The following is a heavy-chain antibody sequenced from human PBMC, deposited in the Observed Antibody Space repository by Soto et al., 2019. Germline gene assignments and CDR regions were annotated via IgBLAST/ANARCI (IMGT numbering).Heavy chain of an antibody. CDR2: IIPIFGTA. CDR1: GGTFSSYA. Sequence: QVQLVQSGAEVKKPGSSVKVSCKASGGTFSSYAISWVRQAPGQGLEWMGGIIPIFGTANYEKKFQGRVTITADESTITAYMELSSLRSEDTAVYYCARTPQNDYGDYLGGWFDPWGQGTLVTVSS. J-gene: IGHJ5*02. V-gene: IGHV1-69*12. CDR3: ARTPQNDYGDYLGGWFDP. D-gene: IGHD4-17*01.